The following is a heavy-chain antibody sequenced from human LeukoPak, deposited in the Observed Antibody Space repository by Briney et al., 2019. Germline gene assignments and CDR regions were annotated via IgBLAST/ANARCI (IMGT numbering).Heavy chain of an antibody. Sequence: PGRSLRLSCAASGFTFSSYGMHWVRQAPGKGLEWVAVISYDGSNKYYADSVKGRFTISRDNSKNTLYLQMNSLRAEDTAVYYCAKESFMYRGPQGAFDIWGQGTMVTVSS. D-gene: IGHD3-10*01. J-gene: IGHJ3*02. CDR3: AKESFMYRGPQGAFDI. CDR2: ISYDGSNK. CDR1: GFTFSSYG. V-gene: IGHV3-30*18.